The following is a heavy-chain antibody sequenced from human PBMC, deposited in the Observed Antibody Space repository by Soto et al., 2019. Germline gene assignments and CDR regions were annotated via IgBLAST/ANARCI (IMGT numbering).Heavy chain of an antibody. CDR1: CGSISSSY. V-gene: IGHV4-59*01. Sequence: PSETLSLTCTVSCGSISSSYWSWIRQPPGKGLEWIAYVYYSGTTNYNPSLESRVTISIDTSKNQFSLRLTSVTAADTAVYYCARSVVHQWLVHDAFDIWGQGTLVTVS. CDR2: VYYSGTT. D-gene: IGHD6-19*01. CDR3: ARSVVHQWLVHDAFDI. J-gene: IGHJ3*02.